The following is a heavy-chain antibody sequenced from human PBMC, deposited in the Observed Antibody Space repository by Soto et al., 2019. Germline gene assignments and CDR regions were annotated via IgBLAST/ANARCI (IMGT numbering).Heavy chain of an antibody. Sequence: ASVKVSCKASGGTFSSYTISWVRQAPGQGLEWMGRIIPILGIANYAQKFQGRVTITADKSTSTAYMELSSLRSEDTAVYYCARDWGGNHNYYYYGMDVWGQGTTVTVSS. J-gene: IGHJ6*02. CDR1: GGTFSSYT. D-gene: IGHD3-10*01. CDR3: ARDWGGNHNYYYYGMDV. CDR2: IIPILGIA. V-gene: IGHV1-69*04.